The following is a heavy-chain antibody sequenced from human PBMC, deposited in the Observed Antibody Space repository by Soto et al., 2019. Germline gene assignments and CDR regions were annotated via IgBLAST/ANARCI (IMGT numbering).Heavy chain of an antibody. Sequence: SETLSLTCTVSGGSISSYYWSWIRQPPGKGLEWIGYIYYSGSTNYNPSLKSRVTISVDTSKNQFSLKLSSVTAADTAVYYCARHKSYGREVRGVIWPGWFDPWGQGTLVTVSS. J-gene: IGHJ5*02. CDR2: IYYSGST. CDR3: ARHKSYGREVRGVIWPGWFDP. V-gene: IGHV4-59*08. CDR1: GGSISSYY. D-gene: IGHD3-10*01.